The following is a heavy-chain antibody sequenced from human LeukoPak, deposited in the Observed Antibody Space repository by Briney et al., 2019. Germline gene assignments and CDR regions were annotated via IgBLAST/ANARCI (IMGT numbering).Heavy chain of an antibody. CDR3: AKDPTGYSSK. CDR1: GFSFSNYA. J-gene: IGHJ4*02. Sequence: GGSLRLSCAASGFSFSNYAMSWVRQAPGKGLEWVSVIGGSGGWIHYTDSVKGRSTISRDNSNSILYLQMNSLRAEDTAVYFCAKDPTGYSSKWGQGTLVTVSS. D-gene: IGHD6-19*01. CDR2: IGGSGGWI. V-gene: IGHV3-23*01.